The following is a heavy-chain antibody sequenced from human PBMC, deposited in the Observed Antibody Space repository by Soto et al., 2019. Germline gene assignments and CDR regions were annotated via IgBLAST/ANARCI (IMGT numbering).Heavy chain of an antibody. V-gene: IGHV1-2*04. CDR1: GYTFTGYY. CDR3: ARDPLDTAMVANGYYGMDV. Sequence: ASVKVSCKASGYTFTGYYMHWVRQAPGQGLEWMGWINPNSGGTNYAQKFQGWVTMTRDTSISTAYMELSRLRSDDTAVYYCARDPLDTAMVANGYYGMDVWGQGTTVTVSS. CDR2: INPNSGGT. D-gene: IGHD5-18*01. J-gene: IGHJ6*02.